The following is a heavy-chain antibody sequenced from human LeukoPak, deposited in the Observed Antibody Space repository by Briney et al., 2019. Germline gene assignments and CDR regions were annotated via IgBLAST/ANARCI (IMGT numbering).Heavy chain of an antibody. J-gene: IGHJ4*02. V-gene: IGHV1-2*02. CDR1: GYTFTGYY. CDR2: INPNSGGT. CDR3: AREINAGRDYYDSSGHTDY. Sequence: ASVKVSCKAAGYTFTGYYIHWVRQAPGQGLEWMGWINPNSGGTNYAQKLQGRVTMTTDTSTSTAYMELRSLRSDDTAVYYCAREINAGRDYYDSSGHTDYWGQGTLVTVSS. D-gene: IGHD3-22*01.